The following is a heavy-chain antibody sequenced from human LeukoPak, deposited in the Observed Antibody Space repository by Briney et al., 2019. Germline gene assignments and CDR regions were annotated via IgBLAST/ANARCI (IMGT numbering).Heavy chain of an antibody. CDR2: ISAYNGNT. CDR3: ARDRTTVLLWFGELLRIDAFDI. CDR1: GYTFTSYG. Sequence: ASVKVSCKASGYTFTSYGISWVRQAPGQGLEWMGWISAYNGNTNHAQKLQGRVTMTTDTSTSTAYMELRSLRSDDTAVYYCARDRTTVLLWFGELLRIDAFDIWGQGTMVTVSS. D-gene: IGHD3-10*01. J-gene: IGHJ3*02. V-gene: IGHV1-18*01.